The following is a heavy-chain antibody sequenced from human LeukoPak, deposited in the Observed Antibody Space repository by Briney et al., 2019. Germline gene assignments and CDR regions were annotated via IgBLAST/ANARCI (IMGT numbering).Heavy chain of an antibody. J-gene: IGHJ4*02. Sequence: SETLSLTCAVYGGSFSDYYWTWVRQPPGKGLEWIGEVNHRGTKGYNLSLKSRLTISIDTSKSQFSLKLSSVTAADTAKYYCARSYYYDGFDYSLGFWGQGTLVTVSS. CDR2: VNHRGTK. D-gene: IGHD3-10*01. CDR1: GGSFSDYY. V-gene: IGHV4-34*01. CDR3: ARSYYYDGFDYSLGF.